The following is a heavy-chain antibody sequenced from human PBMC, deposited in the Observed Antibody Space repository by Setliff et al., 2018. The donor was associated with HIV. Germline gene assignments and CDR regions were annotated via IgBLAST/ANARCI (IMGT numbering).Heavy chain of an antibody. J-gene: IGHJ4*02. D-gene: IGHD2-2*02. CDR2: VDPEHGET. CDR1: GYIFTDYY. CDR3: ATFPPPRIPQGTC. V-gene: IGHV1-69-2*01. Sequence: SCTASGYIFTDYYIHWVRQAPGKGLEWMGRVDPEHGETIYAEKFQGSVIITADLVTDTAYMDLSSLGSEDTAVYYCATFPPPRIPQGTCWGQGTRVTVSS.